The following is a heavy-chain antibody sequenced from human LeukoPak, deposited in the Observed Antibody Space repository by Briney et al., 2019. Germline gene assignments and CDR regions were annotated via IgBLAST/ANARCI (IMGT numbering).Heavy chain of an antibody. Sequence: SETLSLTCAVSGGSISSNKWWSWLRQAPGKGLEWLGEFVHSGSTNYNPSLKSRVTISVDKSKNQFSLRLNSVTAADTAVYYCARRDYYGNSDDNYHSFEYWGQGTLVTVSS. CDR1: GGSISSNKW. J-gene: IGHJ4*02. CDR3: ARRDYYGNSDDNYHSFEY. V-gene: IGHV4-4*02. CDR2: FVHSGST. D-gene: IGHD2/OR15-2a*01.